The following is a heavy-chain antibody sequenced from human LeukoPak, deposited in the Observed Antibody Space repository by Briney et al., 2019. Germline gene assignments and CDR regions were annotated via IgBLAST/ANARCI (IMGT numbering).Heavy chain of an antibody. V-gene: IGHV4-39*07. Sequence: PSETLSLTCTVSGGSISSSSYYWGWIRQPPGKGLEWIGSIYYSGSTYYNPSLKSRVTISVDTSKNQFSLKLSSVTAADTAVYYCARGGPEGIQLWLMRHTFDYWGQGTLVTVSS. D-gene: IGHD5-18*01. CDR2: IYYSGST. CDR1: GGSISSSSYY. J-gene: IGHJ4*02. CDR3: ARGGPEGIQLWLMRHTFDY.